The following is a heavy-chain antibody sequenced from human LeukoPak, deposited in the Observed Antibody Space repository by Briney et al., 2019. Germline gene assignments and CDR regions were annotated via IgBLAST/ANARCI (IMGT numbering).Heavy chain of an antibody. J-gene: IGHJ4*02. CDR3: ARGVVGYCGSSNCYGGGDY. V-gene: IGHV1-8*01. D-gene: IGHD2-2*01. Sequence: GASVKVSCKASGYTFTSYDINWVRQATGQGLEWMGWMNPNSGNTGYVQKFQGRVTMTRNSSINTAYMELSSLRSEDTAVYYCARGVVGYCGSSNCYGGGDYWGQGTLVTVSS. CDR2: MNPNSGNT. CDR1: GYTFTSYD.